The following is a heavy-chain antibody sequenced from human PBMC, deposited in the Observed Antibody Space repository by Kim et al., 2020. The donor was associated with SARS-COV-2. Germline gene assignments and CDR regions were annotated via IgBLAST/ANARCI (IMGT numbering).Heavy chain of an antibody. D-gene: IGHD3-10*01. CDR3: TTDIVTMVRGVKGNWFDP. V-gene: IGHV3-15*01. J-gene: IGHJ5*02. Sequence: KGRLTISREDSKNTLYLQMNSLKTEDTAVYYCTTDIVTMVRGVKGNWFDPWGQGTLVTVSS.